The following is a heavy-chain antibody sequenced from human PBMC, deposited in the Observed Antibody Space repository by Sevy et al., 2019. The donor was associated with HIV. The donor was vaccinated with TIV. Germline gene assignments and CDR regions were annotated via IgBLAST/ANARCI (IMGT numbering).Heavy chain of an antibody. CDR1: EFTVSSNY. Sequence: GGSLRLSCAASEFTVSSNYRSWVRQAPGKGLEWVSVIYSGGSTYYADSVKGRFTISRDNSKNTLYLQMNSLRAEDTAVYYCAREETGYYYGMDVWGQGTTVTVSS. CDR2: IYSGGST. J-gene: IGHJ6*02. CDR3: AREETGYYYGMDV. V-gene: IGHV3-53*01.